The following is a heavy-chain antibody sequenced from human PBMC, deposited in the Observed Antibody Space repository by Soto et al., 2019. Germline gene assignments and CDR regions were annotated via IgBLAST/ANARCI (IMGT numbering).Heavy chain of an antibody. Sequence: SETLSLTCSVSGDSISNSRFYWAWIRQPPGEGMERIGSIYHTGNAYYNPSLKSRVTTSVDTSKNQFSLKLTSVTAADAALYYCARDFFDSSDYTTNWFDPWGQGTLVTVSS. V-gene: IGHV4-39*01. D-gene: IGHD3-22*01. CDR2: IYHTGNA. J-gene: IGHJ5*02. CDR1: GDSISNSRFY. CDR3: ARDFFDSSDYTTNWFDP.